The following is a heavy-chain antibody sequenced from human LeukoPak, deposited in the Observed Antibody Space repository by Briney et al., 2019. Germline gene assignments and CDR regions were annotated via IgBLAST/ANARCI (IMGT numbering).Heavy chain of an antibody. J-gene: IGHJ6*02. CDR3: ARDSVGTVTNGMDV. CDR2: IYYSGST. Sequence: TLSLTCTVSGGSISNYYWGWIRQHPGKGLEWIGYIYYSGSTYYNPSLKSRVTISVDTSKNQFSLKLSSVTAADTAVYYCARDSVGTVTNGMDVWGQGTTVTVSS. CDR1: GGSISNYY. D-gene: IGHD4-17*01. V-gene: IGHV4-31*03.